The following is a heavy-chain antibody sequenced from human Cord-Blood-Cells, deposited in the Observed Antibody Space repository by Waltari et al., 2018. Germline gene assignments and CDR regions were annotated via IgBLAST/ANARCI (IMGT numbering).Heavy chain of an antibody. J-gene: IGHJ3*02. CDR2: VNTTTGNP. CDR3: ARMGPDGFLSDAFDI. D-gene: IGHD3-10*01. Sequence: QVQLVQSGSELKKPGASVKVSCKASGYTFTSYAMNWVRQAPGQGLEWMGWVNTTTGNPTYAQGFTGRFVFSLDTSFSTAYLQICSLKAEDTAVYYCARMGPDGFLSDAFDIWGQGTMVTVSS. CDR1: GYTFTSYA. V-gene: IGHV7-4-1*01.